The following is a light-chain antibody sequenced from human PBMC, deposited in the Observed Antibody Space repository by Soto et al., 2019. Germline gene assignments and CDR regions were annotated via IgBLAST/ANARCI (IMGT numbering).Light chain of an antibody. J-gene: IGKJ1*01. CDR2: GAS. Sequence: EIVMTQSPATLSVSPGERATLSCRASQSVSSNLAWYQQKPGQAPRLLIYGASTRATGIPARFSGSGSGTKLTLTISSLPSEDFAFYYCQQYNNWLWTFGQGTKVEIK. CDR1: QSVSSN. V-gene: IGKV3-15*01. CDR3: QQYNNWLWT.